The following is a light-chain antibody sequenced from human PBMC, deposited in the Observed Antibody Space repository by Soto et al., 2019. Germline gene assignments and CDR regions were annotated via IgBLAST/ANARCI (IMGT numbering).Light chain of an antibody. V-gene: IGKV2-28*01. Sequence: DIVMTQSPLSLSVTPAESASISCRSSQSLLHSNGYNYLDWYLQKPGQSPQLLIYLGSNRSSGVPDRFSGSGSGTDFTLKINRVEADDVGVYYCIQALQTPHTFGPGTKLEIK. CDR3: IQALQTPHT. CDR1: QSLLHSNGYNY. CDR2: LGS. J-gene: IGKJ2*01.